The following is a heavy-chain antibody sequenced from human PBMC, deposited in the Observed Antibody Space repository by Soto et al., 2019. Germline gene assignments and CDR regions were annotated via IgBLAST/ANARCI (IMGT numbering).Heavy chain of an antibody. D-gene: IGHD4-17*01. CDR2: ISSSSSTI. CDR1: GFTFSSYS. Sequence: GESLKISCAASGFTFSSYSMNWVRQATGKGLEWVSYISSSSSTIYYADSVKGRFTISRDNAKNSLYLQMNSLRDEDTAVYYCARNYGDTKGDAFDIWGQGTMVTVSS. V-gene: IGHV3-48*02. J-gene: IGHJ3*02. CDR3: ARNYGDTKGDAFDI.